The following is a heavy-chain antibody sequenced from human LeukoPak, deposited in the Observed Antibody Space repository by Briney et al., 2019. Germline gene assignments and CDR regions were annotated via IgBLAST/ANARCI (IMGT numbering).Heavy chain of an antibody. Sequence: GASVKDSCKSSGYNFDNYGIGWVRQAPGQGLEWMGWISPYSGNTNYGQKLQGRVTMTTDTSTNTAYMELRRLSLDDTAIYYCARGEFPLDAFDIWGQGTMVTVSS. J-gene: IGHJ3*02. CDR2: ISPYSGNT. CDR3: ARGEFPLDAFDI. V-gene: IGHV1-18*01. CDR1: GYNFDNYG. D-gene: IGHD3-10*01.